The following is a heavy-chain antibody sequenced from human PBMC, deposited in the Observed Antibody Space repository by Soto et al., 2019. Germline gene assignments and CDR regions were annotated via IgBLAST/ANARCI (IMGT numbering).Heavy chain of an antibody. J-gene: IGHJ3*02. D-gene: IGHD1-26*01. CDR1: GFTFRSFG. Sequence: LRLSCAASGFTFRSFGMHWIRQAPGKGLEWVALISYDGTNKYYADSVRGRFTISRDNSKNTLYLEMNTLRVEDTAVYYCAKVLPATGIEGGGDAFDIWGQGTMVTVSS. CDR2: ISYDGTNK. V-gene: IGHV3-30*18. CDR3: AKVLPATGIEGGGDAFDI.